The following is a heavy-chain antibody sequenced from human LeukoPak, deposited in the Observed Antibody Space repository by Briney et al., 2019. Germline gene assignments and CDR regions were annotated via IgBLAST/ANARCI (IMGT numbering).Heavy chain of an antibody. Sequence: PGGPLTLLCTVSGFICDDYHTHWPRQATGKGLECVTGISWNSCSIVYAGSVKGRFTSSRYNAKNSLYLQMNSLRAEDTALYYCAKDIAPTRATKKQLVQGSRDAFDIWGQGTMVAVSS. CDR2: ISWNSCSI. D-gene: IGHD6-13*01. CDR1: GFICDDYH. CDR3: AKDIAPTRATKKQLVQGSRDAFDI. J-gene: IGHJ3*02. V-gene: IGHV3-9*01.